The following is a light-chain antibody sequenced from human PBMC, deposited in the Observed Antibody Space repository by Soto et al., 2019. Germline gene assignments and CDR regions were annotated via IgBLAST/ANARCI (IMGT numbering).Light chain of an antibody. CDR2: DAS. V-gene: IGKV1-5*01. CDR3: QQYNSYPWT. Sequence: DIQMTQSPSTVSSSVGDRVTITCLASQSISSWLAWYQQKPGKAPKLLIYDASSLESGVPSRFSGSGSGTEFTLTISSLQPDDFATYYCQQYNSYPWTFGQGTKVDIK. CDR1: QSISSW. J-gene: IGKJ1*01.